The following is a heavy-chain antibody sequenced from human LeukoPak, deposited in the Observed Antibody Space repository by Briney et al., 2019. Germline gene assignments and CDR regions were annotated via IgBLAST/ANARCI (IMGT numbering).Heavy chain of an antibody. D-gene: IGHD3-22*01. Sequence: TGGSLRLSCAASGFTFSNAWMSWVRQAPGKGLEWVGHIKSKTDGGTTDYAAPVKGRFTISRDDSKTTLYLQMNSLQTEDTAVYYCATDFYDTTWGQGTLVTVSS. J-gene: IGHJ5*02. CDR1: GFTFSNAW. V-gene: IGHV3-15*01. CDR2: IKSKTDGGTT. CDR3: ATDFYDTT.